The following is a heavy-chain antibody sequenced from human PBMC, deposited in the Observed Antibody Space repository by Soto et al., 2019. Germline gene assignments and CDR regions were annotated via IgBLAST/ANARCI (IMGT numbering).Heavy chain of an antibody. D-gene: IGHD3-22*01. CDR2: ISAYNGNT. V-gene: IGHV1-18*04. J-gene: IGHJ4*02. CDR3: ARDKWESSGYYYLFDY. Sequence: ASVKVSCKASGCTFTSYGISWVRQAPGQGLEWMGWISAYNGNTNYAQKLQGRVTMTTDTSTSTAYMELRSLRSDDTAVYYCARDKWESSGYYYLFDYWGQGTLVTVSS. CDR1: GCTFTSYG.